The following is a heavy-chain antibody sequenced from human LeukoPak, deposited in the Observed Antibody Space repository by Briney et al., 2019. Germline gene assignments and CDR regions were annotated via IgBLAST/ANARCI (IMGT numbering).Heavy chain of an antibody. V-gene: IGHV1-18*01. CDR1: GGTFSSYA. D-gene: IGHD1-1*01. Sequence: ASVKVSCKPSGGTFSSYALSWVRQAPGQGLEWMGWISAYNGNTNYAQKLQGRVTMTTDTSTSTAYMELRSLRSDDTAVYYCARDNNARNAIDYWGQGTLVTVSS. J-gene: IGHJ4*02. CDR2: ISAYNGNT. CDR3: ARDNNARNAIDY.